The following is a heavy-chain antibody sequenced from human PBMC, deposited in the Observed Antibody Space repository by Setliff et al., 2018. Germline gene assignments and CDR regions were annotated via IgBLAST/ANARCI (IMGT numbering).Heavy chain of an antibody. CDR3: SRDGISWLNWLDP. J-gene: IGHJ5*02. CDR2: INPKSGVT. V-gene: IGHV1-2*02. CDR1: GYSFSDFY. D-gene: IGHD6-13*01. Sequence: VSCQASGYSFSDFYIHWVRQVPGRGPEWMGSINPKSGVTRYVQKFQGRVTITRDTSISTAYMELSSLRSDDTDLSSSSRDGISWLNWLDPWGQGTPVTVS.